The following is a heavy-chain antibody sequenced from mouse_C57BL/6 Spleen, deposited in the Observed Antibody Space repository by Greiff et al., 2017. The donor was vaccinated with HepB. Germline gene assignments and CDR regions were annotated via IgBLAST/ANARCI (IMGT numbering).Heavy chain of an antibody. CDR1: GFTFSDYG. J-gene: IGHJ1*03. V-gene: IGHV5-17*01. CDR2: ISSGSSTI. D-gene: IGHD2-2*01. Sequence: VQLKESGGGLVKPGGSLKLSCAASGFTFSDYGMHWVRQAPEKGLEWVAYISSGSSTIYYADTVKGRFTISRDNAKNTLFLQMTSLRSDDTAMYYCARGGLPYWYFDVWGTGTTVTVSS. CDR3: ARGGLPYWYFDV.